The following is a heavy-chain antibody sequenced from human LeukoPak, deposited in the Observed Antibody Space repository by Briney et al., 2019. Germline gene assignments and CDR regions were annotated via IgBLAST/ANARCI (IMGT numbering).Heavy chain of an antibody. V-gene: IGHV3-30*18. D-gene: IGHD3-3*01. CDR3: AKDPSAVRFPHYYGMDV. CDR1: GFTFSSYG. Sequence: GRSLRLSCAASGFTFSSYGMHWVRQAPGKGLEWVAVISYDGSNKYYADSVKGRFTISRDNSKNTLYLQMNSLRAEDTAVYYCAKDPSAVRFPHYYGMDVWGQGTTVTVSS. CDR2: ISYDGSNK. J-gene: IGHJ6*02.